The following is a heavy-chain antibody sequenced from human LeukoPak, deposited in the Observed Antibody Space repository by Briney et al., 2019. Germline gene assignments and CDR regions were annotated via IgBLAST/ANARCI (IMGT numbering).Heavy chain of an antibody. J-gene: IGHJ3*02. CDR2: INPNSGGT. V-gene: IGHV1-2*02. Sequence: GASVKVSCKASGYTFTGYYMHWVRQAPGQGLEWMGWINPNSGGTNYAQKFQGRVTMTRDTSISTAYMELSRLRSDDTAVYYCARAGAYYDSSGYFSDAFDIWGQGTMVTVSS. D-gene: IGHD3-22*01. CDR1: GYTFTGYY. CDR3: ARAGAYYDSSGYFSDAFDI.